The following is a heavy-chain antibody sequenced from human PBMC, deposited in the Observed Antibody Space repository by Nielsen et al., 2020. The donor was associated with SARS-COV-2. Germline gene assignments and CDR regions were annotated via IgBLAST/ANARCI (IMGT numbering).Heavy chain of an antibody. CDR3: ARDKTRQSATYDY. J-gene: IGHJ4*02. Sequence: ASVKVSCKTSGYTFTDYYIHWVRQAPGQGLEWMAWINPNSGGTNFAQKFQCRVTVTRDTSISTAYMDLSRLRSDDTAVYYCARDKTRQSATYDYWGQGTLVTVSS. CDR2: INPNSGGT. V-gene: IGHV1-2*02. CDR1: GYTFTDYY.